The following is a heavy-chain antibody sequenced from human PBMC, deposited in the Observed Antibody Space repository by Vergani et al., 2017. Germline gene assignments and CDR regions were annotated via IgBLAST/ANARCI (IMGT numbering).Heavy chain of an antibody. J-gene: IGHJ6*02. V-gene: IGHV3-23*01. CDR2: ISGSGGST. D-gene: IGHD5-12*01. Sequence: EVQLLESGGDLVQPGGSLRLSCAASGFTFNHYAMNWVRQAPGKGLEWVSGISGSGGSTYYAVSVKGRFTISRDSSKNTLYLQMNSLSAGETAVYYCAKAIPRNRGDDYLYYYHAMDVWGQGTTVTVSS. CDR3: AKAIPRNRGDDYLYYYHAMDV. CDR1: GFTFNHYA.